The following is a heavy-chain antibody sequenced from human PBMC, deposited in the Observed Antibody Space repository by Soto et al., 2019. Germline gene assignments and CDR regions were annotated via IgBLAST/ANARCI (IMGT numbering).Heavy chain of an antibody. V-gene: IGHV4-61*01. CDR1: GGSVSTGSYD. Sequence: QVQLQESGPGLVRPSETLSLTCTVSGGSVSTGSYDWSWIRQPPGKGLGWIGKIFFTGGAHYNPSLRNRVTMSVDTSKDQFSLTLTSVTAADTAVYYCARDGHGVDVWGQGTPVTVSS. J-gene: IGHJ6*02. CDR3: ARDGHGVDV. CDR2: IFFTGGA.